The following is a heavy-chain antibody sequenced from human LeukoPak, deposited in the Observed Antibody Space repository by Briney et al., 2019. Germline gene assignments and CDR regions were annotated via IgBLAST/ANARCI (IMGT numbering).Heavy chain of an antibody. CDR3: ATWPTFDSSGYYGAGYFQH. D-gene: IGHD3-22*01. V-gene: IGHV1-24*01. CDR1: GYTLTELS. Sequence: ASVKVSCKVSGYTLTELSMHWVRQAPGKGLEWMGGFDPEDGETIYAQKFQGRVTMTEDTSTNTAYMELSSLRSEDTAVYYCATWPTFDSSGYYGAGYFQHWGQGTLVTVSS. J-gene: IGHJ1*01. CDR2: FDPEDGET.